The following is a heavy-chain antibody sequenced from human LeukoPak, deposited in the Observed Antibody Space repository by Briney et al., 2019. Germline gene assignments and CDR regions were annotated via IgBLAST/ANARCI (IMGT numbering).Heavy chain of an antibody. D-gene: IGHD2-2*01. CDR1: GGTFSTYA. Sequence: GSSVKVSCKASGGTFSTYAIDWVRQAPGQGLEWMGGIIPIFGTTNYAQKFQGRVTITAVESMRTAYMELSSLRSEDTAVYYCATERALRCSSTSCYLGFDPWGQGTLVTVSS. CDR3: ATERALRCSSTSCYLGFDP. J-gene: IGHJ5*02. V-gene: IGHV1-69*01. CDR2: IIPIFGTT.